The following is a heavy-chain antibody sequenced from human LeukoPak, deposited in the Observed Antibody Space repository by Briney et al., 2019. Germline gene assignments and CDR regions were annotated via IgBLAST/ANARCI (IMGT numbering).Heavy chain of an antibody. D-gene: IGHD6-19*01. CDR1: GFTVSSNY. J-gene: IGHJ4*02. Sequence: GGSLRLSCAASGFTVSSNYMSWVRQAPGKGLEWVSVIYSGGSTYYEDSVKGRFTISRDNSKNTLYLQMNSLRAEDTAVYYCARDRQYYFDYWGQRTLVTVSS. V-gene: IGHV3-53*01. CDR2: IYSGGST. CDR3: ARDRQYYFDY.